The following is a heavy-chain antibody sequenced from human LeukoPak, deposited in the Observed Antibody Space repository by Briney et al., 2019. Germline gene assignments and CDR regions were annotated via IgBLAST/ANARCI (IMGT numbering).Heavy chain of an antibody. D-gene: IGHD6-13*01. CDR1: GYRFTCYW. CDR3: ARLSSSWYWYFDY. J-gene: IGHJ4*02. CDR2: IYLADSDT. Sequence: GESLKISFQGSGYRFTCYWIGWVRPMPGKGPEWMGIIYLADSDTRHSPSFQGQVTISADKAINTAYLQWSSLKASDTAMYYCARLSSSWYWYFDYWGQGTLVTVSS. V-gene: IGHV5-51*01.